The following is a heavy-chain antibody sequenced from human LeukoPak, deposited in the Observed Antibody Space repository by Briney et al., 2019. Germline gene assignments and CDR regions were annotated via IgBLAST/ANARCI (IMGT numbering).Heavy chain of an antibody. CDR3: ASQPGDYSSSRRYFDY. D-gene: IGHD6-6*01. V-gene: IGHV3-48*02. J-gene: IGHJ4*02. Sequence: GGSLRLSCATSGFTLSLAWMHWVRQAPGKGLEWVSYISSGSSTIYYGDSVKGRFTISRDNAKNSLYLQMNSLRDEDTAVYYCASQPGDYSSSRRYFDYWGQGTLVTVSS. CDR2: ISSGSSTI. CDR1: GFTLSLAW.